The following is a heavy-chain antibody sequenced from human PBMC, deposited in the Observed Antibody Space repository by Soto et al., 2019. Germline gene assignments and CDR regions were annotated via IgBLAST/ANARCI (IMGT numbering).Heavy chain of an antibody. D-gene: IGHD6-6*01. J-gene: IGHJ4*02. CDR1: GASISSDDYY. V-gene: IGHV4-30-4*01. CDR3: ARELSNSPDYFDY. Sequence: TLSLSCAVSGASISSDDYYWSWIRQPPGKGLEWIGYIYYSGRTAYNPSLKSRLIISIDTSKNQFSLNLNSVSGADTAVYYCARELSNSPDYFDYWGQGTLVTVYS. CDR2: IYYSGRT.